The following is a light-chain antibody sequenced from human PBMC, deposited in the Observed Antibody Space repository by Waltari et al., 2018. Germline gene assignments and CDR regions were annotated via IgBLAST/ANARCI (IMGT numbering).Light chain of an antibody. CDR3: SSYTGSMK. V-gene: IGLV2-23*02. CDR2: AVD. J-gene: IGLJ2*01. Sequence: QSALTQPASVSGSPGQSITISCRRSSSDIGNYKVVSWYQHHPGEAPKPIIYAVDKRPPGVSNRFAGSNSGSTASLTISGLQAEDEADYYCSSYTGSMKFGGGTRLTVL. CDR1: SSDIGNYKV.